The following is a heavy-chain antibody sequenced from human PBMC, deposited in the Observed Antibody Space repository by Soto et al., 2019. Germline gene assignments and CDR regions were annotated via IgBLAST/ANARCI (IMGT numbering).Heavy chain of an antibody. CDR1: GFTFRGYS. D-gene: IGHD2-8*01. CDR2: IGGGSSTI. V-gene: IGHV3-48*01. J-gene: IGHJ6*03. Sequence: GALRLSFAAPGFTFRGYSMKWVRQAPERGLDWFSYIGGGSSTIYYEDSVKGRFTTARDNANTSLYLKMHTLRAEDPAVYYCARASKLSHMDFWGKGPRVTVAS. CDR3: ARASKLSHMDF.